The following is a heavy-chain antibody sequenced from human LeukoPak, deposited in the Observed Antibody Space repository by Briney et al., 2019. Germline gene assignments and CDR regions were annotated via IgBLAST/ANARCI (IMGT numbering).Heavy chain of an antibody. CDR2: ISGSGGST. CDR3: AKGGTSSSQYYYYGMDV. Sequence: GGSLRLSCTASGFTFSSYGMHWVRQAPGKGLEWVSAISGSGGSTYYADSVKGRFTISRDNSKNTLYLQMNRLRAEDTAVYYCAKGGTSSSQYYYYGMDVWGQGTTVTVSS. D-gene: IGHD6-6*01. CDR1: GFTFSSYG. V-gene: IGHV3-23*01. J-gene: IGHJ6*02.